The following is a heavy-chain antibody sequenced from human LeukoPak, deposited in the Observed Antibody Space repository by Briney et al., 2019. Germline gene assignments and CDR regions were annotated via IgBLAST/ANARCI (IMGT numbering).Heavy chain of an antibody. CDR3: AREANGSPLDY. CDR2: IKQDGSDK. J-gene: IGHJ4*02. Sequence: GGSLRLSCAASGFTFGSYWMSWVRQAPGKGLEWVANIKQDGSDKYYVDSVKGRFTISRDNAKNSLYLQMNSLRAEDTAVYYCAREANGSPLDYWGQGTLVTVSS. D-gene: IGHD5-24*01. CDR1: GFTFGSYW. V-gene: IGHV3-7*01.